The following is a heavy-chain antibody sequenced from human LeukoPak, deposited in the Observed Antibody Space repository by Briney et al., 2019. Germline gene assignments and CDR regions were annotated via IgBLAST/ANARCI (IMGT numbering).Heavy chain of an antibody. Sequence: SETLSLTCTVSGGAISSSSYYWGWIRQPPGKGLEWVGSIYYSGSTYYNPSLKSRVTISADTSKNQFSLKLSSVTAADTAVYYCATYDILTGYPRFDPWGQGTLVTVSS. J-gene: IGHJ5*02. CDR3: ATYDILTGYPRFDP. CDR2: IYYSGST. V-gene: IGHV4-39*01. D-gene: IGHD3-9*01. CDR1: GGAISSSSYY.